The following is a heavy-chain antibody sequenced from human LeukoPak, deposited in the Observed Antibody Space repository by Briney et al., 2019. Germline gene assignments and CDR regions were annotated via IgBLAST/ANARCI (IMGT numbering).Heavy chain of an antibody. J-gene: IGHJ5*02. CDR1: GFTFRNYV. V-gene: IGHV3-30*14. D-gene: IGHD6-19*01. CDR3: AGDTHSSSWYDH. CDR2: TSSDLNVK. Sequence: GGSLRLSCAASGFTFRNYVIHWVRQAPGKGLEWVAVTSSDLNVKLYADSVKGRFTISRDSSRNTLYLQMNSLTVDDTAVYYCAGDTHSSSWYDHWGQGTLVTVSS.